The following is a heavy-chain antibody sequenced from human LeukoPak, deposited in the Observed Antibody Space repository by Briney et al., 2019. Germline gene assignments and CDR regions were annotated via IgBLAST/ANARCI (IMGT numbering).Heavy chain of an antibody. J-gene: IGHJ3*02. CDR2: IYYSGST. V-gene: IGHV4-59*08. D-gene: IGHD1-7*01. CDR1: GGSISSYY. CDR3: ARRELQGQIDI. Sequence: SETLSLTCTVSGGSISSYYWSWIRQPPGKGLEWIGYIYYSGSTNYNPSLKSRVTISVDTSKNQFSLKLSSVTAADTAVYYCARRELQGQIDIWGQGTMVTVSS.